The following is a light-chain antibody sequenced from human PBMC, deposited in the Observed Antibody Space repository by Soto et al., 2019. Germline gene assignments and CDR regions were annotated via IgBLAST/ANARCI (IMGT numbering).Light chain of an antibody. CDR2: SNN. CDR1: SSNIGGTNY. CDR3: ASWDDRLGAVI. V-gene: IGLV1-47*02. J-gene: IGLJ2*01. Sequence: VLTQPPSASGTPGQRVFITCSGSSSNIGGTNYAYWYQQLPGAAPKLLMHSNNLRPSGVPERISGSKSGTSASLAISGLRSEDEAVYYCASWDDRLGAVIFGGGTKVTVL.